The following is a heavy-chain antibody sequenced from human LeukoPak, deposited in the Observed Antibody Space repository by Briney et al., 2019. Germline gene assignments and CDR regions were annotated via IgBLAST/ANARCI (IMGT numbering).Heavy chain of an antibody. Sequence: GGSLRLSCAASAFIFSNYGMTWVRQAPGKGLEWVSYISFTTSTEYYADSVKGRFTVSRDNAKNSLYLQMNSLRDEDTALYYCAREASQIKDMDLWGQGTSVTVSS. V-gene: IGHV3-48*02. CDR1: AFIFSNYG. J-gene: IGHJ6*02. CDR3: AREASQIKDMDL. CDR2: ISFTTSTE.